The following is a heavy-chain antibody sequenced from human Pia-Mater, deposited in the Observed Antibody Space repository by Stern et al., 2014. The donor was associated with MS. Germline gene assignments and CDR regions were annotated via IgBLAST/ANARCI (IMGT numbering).Heavy chain of an antibody. Sequence: QLVQSGGGLVQPGRSLRLSCAASGFTFDDYAMHWVRQAPGKGLEWVSGISWNSGSIGYADSVKGRFTISRDNAKNSLYLQMNSLRAEDTALYYCAKDSIVGSGLYYYYYGMDVWGQGTTVTVSS. V-gene: IGHV3-9*01. J-gene: IGHJ6*02. D-gene: IGHD3-10*01. CDR3: AKDSIVGSGLYYYYYGMDV. CDR2: ISWNSGSI. CDR1: GFTFDDYA.